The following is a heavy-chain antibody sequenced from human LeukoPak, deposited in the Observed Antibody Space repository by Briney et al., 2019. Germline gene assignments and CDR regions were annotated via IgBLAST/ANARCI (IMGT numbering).Heavy chain of an antibody. CDR2: ISYDGSNK. J-gene: IGHJ4*02. D-gene: IGHD2-15*01. Sequence: GGSLRLSCAASGFTFSRYAVHWVRQAPGKGLEWVAVISYDGSNKYYADSVKGRFTISRDNSKNTLYLQMNSLRAEDTAVYYCASGLPRYCSGGSCLAFDYWGQGTLVTVSS. CDR1: GFTFSRYA. V-gene: IGHV3-30-3*01. CDR3: ASGLPRYCSGGSCLAFDY.